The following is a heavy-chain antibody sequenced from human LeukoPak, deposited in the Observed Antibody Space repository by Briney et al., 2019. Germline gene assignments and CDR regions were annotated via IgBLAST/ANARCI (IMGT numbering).Heavy chain of an antibody. CDR1: GFTFSSYA. V-gene: IGHV3-23*01. J-gene: IGHJ4*02. D-gene: IGHD3-22*01. CDR3: GRPLRSGYYLAFEC. CDR2: ISGSGGST. Sequence: PGGSLRLSCAASGFTFSSYAMSWVRQAPGKGLEWVSAISGSGGSTYYADSVKGRFTISRDNSKNTLYLQMNSLRAEDTAVYYCGRPLRSGYYLAFECWGQGTLVTVSS.